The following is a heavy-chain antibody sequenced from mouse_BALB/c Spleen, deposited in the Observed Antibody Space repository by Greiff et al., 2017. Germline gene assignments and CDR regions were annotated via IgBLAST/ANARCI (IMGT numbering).Heavy chain of an antibody. CDR2: INPSNGGT. V-gene: IGHV1S81*02. CDR1: GYTFTSYY. D-gene: IGHD2-12*01. CDR3: TRGYRGYAMDY. J-gene: IGHJ4*01. Sequence: QVQLQQSGAELVKPGASVKLSCKASGYTFTSYYMYWVKQRPGQGLEWIGGINPSNGGTNFNEKFKSKATLTVDKSSSTAYMQLSSLTSEDSAVYYCTRGYRGYAMDYWGQGTSVTVSS.